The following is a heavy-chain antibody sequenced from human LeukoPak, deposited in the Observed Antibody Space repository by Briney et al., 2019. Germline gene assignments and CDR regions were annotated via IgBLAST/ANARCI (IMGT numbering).Heavy chain of an antibody. CDR1: GYTFTGYY. J-gene: IGHJ4*02. Sequence: ASVKVSCKASGYTFTGYYMHWVRQAPGQGLEWMGWINPNSGGTNYAQKFQGRVTMTRDTSISTAYMELSRLRSDDTAVYYCASHRYSGSHSFFDYWGQGTLVTVSS. CDR2: INPNSGGT. CDR3: ASHRYSGSHSFFDY. D-gene: IGHD1-26*01. V-gene: IGHV1-2*02.